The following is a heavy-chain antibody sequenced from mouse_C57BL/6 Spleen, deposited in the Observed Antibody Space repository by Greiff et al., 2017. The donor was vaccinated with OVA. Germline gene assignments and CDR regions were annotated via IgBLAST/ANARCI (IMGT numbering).Heavy chain of an antibody. V-gene: IGHV1-15*01. CDR2: IDPETGGT. CDR3: TRRPYCARGDY. CDR1: GYTFTDYE. D-gene: IGHD1-1*01. J-gene: IGHJ4*01. Sequence: QVQLKESGAELVRPGASVTLSCKASGYTFTDYEMHWVKQTPVHGLEWIGAIDPETGGTAYNQKFKGKAILTADKSSSTAYMELRSLTSEDSAVYYCTRRPYCARGDYWGQGTSVTVSS.